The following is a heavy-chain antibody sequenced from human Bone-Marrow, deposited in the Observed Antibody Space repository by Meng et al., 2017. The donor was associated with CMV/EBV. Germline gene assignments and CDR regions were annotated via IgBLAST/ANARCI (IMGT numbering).Heavy chain of an antibody. CDR3: AKALLAYYGMDV. J-gene: IGHJ6*02. CDR1: GFTVSSNY. D-gene: IGHD3-3*02. Sequence: GESLKISCAASGFTVSSNYMSWVRQAPGKGLEWIAYISSSSATIYYADSVKGRFTISRDNAKNSVYLQMNSLRAEDTALYYCAKALLAYYGMDVWGQGTTVTVSS. V-gene: IGHV3-11*01. CDR2: ISSSSATI.